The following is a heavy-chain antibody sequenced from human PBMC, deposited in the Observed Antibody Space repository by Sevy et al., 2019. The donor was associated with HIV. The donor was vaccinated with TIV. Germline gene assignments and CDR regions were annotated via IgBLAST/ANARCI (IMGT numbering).Heavy chain of an antibody. V-gene: IGHV3-13*01. CDR1: GFTFSSYD. Sequence: GGSLRLSCAASGFTFSSYDMYWVRQVRGKGLEWVSAIGIAGDSYYPDSVKGRFTISRDNANNSLYLQMNSLRAGDTAIYYCTKAQLSGGVRGHRYGMDVWGQRTTVTVSS. CDR3: TKAQLSGGVRGHRYGMDV. D-gene: IGHD3-10*01. J-gene: IGHJ6*02. CDR2: IGIAGDS.